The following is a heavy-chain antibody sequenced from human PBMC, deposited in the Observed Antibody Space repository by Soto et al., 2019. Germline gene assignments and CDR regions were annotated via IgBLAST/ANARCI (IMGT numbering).Heavy chain of an antibody. Sequence: PGGSLRLSCAASGFTFSSYEMNWVRQAPGKGLEWVSYISSSGSTIYYADSVKGRFTISRDNAKNSLYLQMNSLRAEDTAVYYCARDKYSGYDATSYYYYGMDVWGQGTTVTV. CDR3: ARDKYSGYDATSYYYYGMDV. CDR1: GFTFSSYE. J-gene: IGHJ6*02. D-gene: IGHD5-12*01. V-gene: IGHV3-48*03. CDR2: ISSSGSTI.